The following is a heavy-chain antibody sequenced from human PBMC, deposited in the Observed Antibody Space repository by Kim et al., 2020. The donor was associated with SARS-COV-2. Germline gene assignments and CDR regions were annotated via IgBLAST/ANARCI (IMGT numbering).Heavy chain of an antibody. J-gene: IGHJ4*02. CDR3: ARGIRYSSGRPDYQFDC. D-gene: IGHD6-25*01. V-gene: IGHV4-39*01. CDR2: IYYSGST. CDR1: VGSISSNTYY. Sequence: SETLSLTCTVSVGSISSNTYYWGWIRQPPGKGLEWIGSIYYSGSTYYNPSLKSRVTISVDTSKNQFSLKLSSVTAADTAVYYCARGIRYSSGRPDYQFDCWGQGTLVTVSS.